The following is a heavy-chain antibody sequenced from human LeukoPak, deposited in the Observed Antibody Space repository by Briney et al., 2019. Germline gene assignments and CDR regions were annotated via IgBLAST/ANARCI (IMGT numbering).Heavy chain of an antibody. J-gene: IGHJ4*02. Sequence: GGSLRLSCAASGFTFSSYSINWVRQAPGKGLEWVGRIKSKTDGGTVDYAAPVKGRFTISRDDSKNTLSLQMNSLRTEDTAVYYCTTDPGDYEIYWGQGTLVTVSS. V-gene: IGHV3-15*01. D-gene: IGHD4-17*01. CDR3: TTDPGDYEIY. CDR1: GFTFSSYS. CDR2: IKSKTDGGTV.